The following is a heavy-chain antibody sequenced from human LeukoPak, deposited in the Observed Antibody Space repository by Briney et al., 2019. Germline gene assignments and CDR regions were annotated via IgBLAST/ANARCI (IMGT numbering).Heavy chain of an antibody. V-gene: IGHV4-31*03. D-gene: IGHD3-10*01. CDR2: IYYSGST. CDR1: GGSISSGGYY. Sequence: SQTLSLTYTVSGGSISSGGYYWSWIRQHPGKGLEWIGYIYYSGSTYYNPSLKSRVTISVDTSKNQFSLKLSSVTAADTAVYYCARDPRRITMVRGVMVWGQGTLVTVSS. CDR3: ARDPRRITMVRGVMV. J-gene: IGHJ4*02.